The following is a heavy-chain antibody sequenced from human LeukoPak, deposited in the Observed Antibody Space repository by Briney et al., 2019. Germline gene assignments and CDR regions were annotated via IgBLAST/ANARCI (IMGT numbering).Heavy chain of an antibody. CDR1: GGSISSSSYY. J-gene: IGHJ5*02. CDR2: IYYSGST. D-gene: IGHD2-2*02. CDR3: ARDSRLLYGNWFDP. V-gene: IGHV4-39*07. Sequence: SETLSLTCTVSGGSISSSSYYWGWIRQPPGKGLEWIGSIYYSGSTYYNPSLKSRVTISVDTSKNQSSLKLSSVTAADTAVYYCARDSRLLYGNWFDPWGQGTLVTVSS.